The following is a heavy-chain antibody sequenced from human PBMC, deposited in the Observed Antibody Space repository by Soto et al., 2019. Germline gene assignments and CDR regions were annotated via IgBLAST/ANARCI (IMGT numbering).Heavy chain of an antibody. CDR1: GYTFTSYA. J-gene: IGHJ6*02. D-gene: IGHD3-3*01. CDR2: INAGNGNT. CDR3: ARTDFWSGYPRVGDYYGMDV. Sequence: QVQLVQSGAEVKKPGASVKVSCKASGYTFTSYAMHWVRQAPRQRLEWMGWINAGNGNTKYSQKFQGRVTITRDTSASTAYMELSSLRSEDTAVYYCARTDFWSGYPRVGDYYGMDVWGQGTTVTVSS. V-gene: IGHV1-3*01.